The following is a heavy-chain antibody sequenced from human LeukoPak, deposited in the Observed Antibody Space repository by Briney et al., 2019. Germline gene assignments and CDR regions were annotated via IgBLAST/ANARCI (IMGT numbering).Heavy chain of an antibody. CDR1: GFKFNDYG. J-gene: IGHJ5*02. V-gene: IGHV3-20*04. D-gene: IGHD3-10*01. CDR2: INWTGRKT. Sequence: GGSLRLSCAASGFKFNDYGMTWVREVPGGGLEWVSGINWTGRKTGYADSVKGRFTISRDNAKNSLYLQMNSLRAEDTALYYCARERYYFGSGSYYKGFDPWGQGTLVTVSS. CDR3: ARERYYFGSGSYYKGFDP.